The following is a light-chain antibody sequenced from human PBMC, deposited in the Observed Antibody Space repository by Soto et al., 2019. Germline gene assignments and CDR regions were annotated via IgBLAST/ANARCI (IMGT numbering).Light chain of an antibody. CDR1: QSLVYRDGNTY. J-gene: IGKJ2*01. Sequence: DVVMTQSRLSLPVTLGQPASVSCTASQSLVYRDGNTYLSWFHQRPGQSPRRLIYKAANRDSGVPYRFSGSVSGTDFTLTISRVEAEAVGVYYCMQGTHWPYTFGQGTNLEMK. V-gene: IGKV2-30*01. CDR2: KAA. CDR3: MQGTHWPYT.